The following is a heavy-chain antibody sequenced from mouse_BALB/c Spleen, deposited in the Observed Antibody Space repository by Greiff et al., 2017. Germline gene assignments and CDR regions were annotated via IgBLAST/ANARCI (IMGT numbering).Heavy chain of an antibody. D-gene: IGHD4-1*02. CDR3: ALNWDDYAMDY. Sequence: VQLQQPGAELVKPGASVKLSCTASGFNIKDTYMHWVKQRPEQGLEWIGRIDPANGNTKYDPKFQGKATITADTSSNTAYLQLSSLTSEDTAVYYCALNWDDYAMDYWGQGTSVTVSS. CDR1: GFNIKDTY. V-gene: IGHV14-3*02. J-gene: IGHJ4*01. CDR2: IDPANGNT.